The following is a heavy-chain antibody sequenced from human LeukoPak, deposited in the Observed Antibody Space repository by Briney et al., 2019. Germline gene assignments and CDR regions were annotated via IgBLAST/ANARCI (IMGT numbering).Heavy chain of an antibody. D-gene: IGHD3-22*01. CDR2: IYYSGST. V-gene: IGHV4-59*01. J-gene: IGHJ4*02. Sequence: PSETLSLTCTVSGGSISSYYWSWIRQPPGKGLEWIGYIYYSGSTNYNPSLKSRVTISVDTSKNQFSLKLSSVTAADTAVYYCARDRSSGYAYFDYWGQGTLVTVSS. CDR3: ARDRSSGYAYFDY. CDR1: GGSISSYY.